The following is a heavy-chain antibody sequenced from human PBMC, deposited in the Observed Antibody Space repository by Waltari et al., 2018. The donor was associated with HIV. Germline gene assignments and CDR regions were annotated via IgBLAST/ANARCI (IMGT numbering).Heavy chain of an antibody. CDR1: GFTVRSNY. CDR2: IYGGGST. V-gene: IGHV3-66*01. J-gene: IGHJ6*02. D-gene: IGHD2-21*02. CDR3: ASIAYCGGDCYPRGMDV. Sequence: EVQLVESGGGLVQPGGSLRLSCAASGFTVRSNYMSWVRQAPGKGLEWFSVIYGGGSTYYADSVKGRFTISRDNSKNTLYLQMNSLRAEDTAVYYCASIAYCGGDCYPRGMDVWGQGTTVTVSS.